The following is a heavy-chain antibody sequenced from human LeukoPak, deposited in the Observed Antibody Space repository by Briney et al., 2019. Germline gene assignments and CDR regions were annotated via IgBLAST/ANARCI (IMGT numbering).Heavy chain of an antibody. V-gene: IGHV1-2*02. J-gene: IGHJ6*02. Sequence: GASVKVSCKASGYTFTPYDIHWVRQAPGDGLEWMGWISPTSGGTNYAPKFQGRVTMTRDTSISTAYMELSRLRSDDTAVFYCARLLRVEEGYYYYGMDVWGQGTTVTVSS. CDR2: ISPTSGGT. D-gene: IGHD2-15*01. CDR1: GYTFTPYD. CDR3: ARLLRVEEGYYYYGMDV.